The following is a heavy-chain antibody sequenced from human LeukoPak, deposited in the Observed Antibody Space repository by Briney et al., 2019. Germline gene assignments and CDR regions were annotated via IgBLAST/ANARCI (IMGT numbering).Heavy chain of an antibody. V-gene: IGHV3-30*18. CDR2: ISHDGSNI. J-gene: IGHJ4*01. CDR3: AKDPYRVVVATGNYLDR. D-gene: IGHD2-21*01. Sequence: PGGSLRLSCAASGFAFSYYGMHWVRHAPGKGLEWVAVISHDGSNIHYADSVKGRFTISRDNSKNTLYLQMNSLRAEDTAIYYCAKDPYRVVVATGNYLDRWGQGTLVTASS. CDR1: GFAFSYYG.